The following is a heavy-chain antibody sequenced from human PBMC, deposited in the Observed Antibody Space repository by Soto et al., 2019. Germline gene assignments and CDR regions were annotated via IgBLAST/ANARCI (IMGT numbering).Heavy chain of an antibody. J-gene: IGHJ4*02. CDR1: GGSISSCY. CDR3: ATQRSEWELSFDY. CDR2: IYYSGST. D-gene: IGHD1-26*01. Sequence: SETLSLTCTVSGGSISSCYCSWIRQPPGKGLEWIGYIYYSGSTNYNPSLKSRVTISVDTSKNQFSLKLSSVTAADTAVYYCATQRSEWELSFDYWGQGTLVTVS. V-gene: IGHV4-59*01.